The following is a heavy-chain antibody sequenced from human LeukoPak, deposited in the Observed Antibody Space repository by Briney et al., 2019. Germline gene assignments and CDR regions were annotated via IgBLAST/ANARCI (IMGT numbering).Heavy chain of an antibody. CDR1: GFTFNSYG. CDR3: AKDKGESWYFDY. J-gene: IGHJ4*02. CDR2: ISYDGSNK. D-gene: IGHD3-16*01. V-gene: IGHV3-30*18. Sequence: PGRSLRLSCAASGFTFNSYGMHWVRQAPGKGLEWVAVISYDGSNKYYADSVKGRLAISRDNSKNTLYLQMNSLRAEDAAVYYCAKDKGESWYFDYWGQGTLVTVSS.